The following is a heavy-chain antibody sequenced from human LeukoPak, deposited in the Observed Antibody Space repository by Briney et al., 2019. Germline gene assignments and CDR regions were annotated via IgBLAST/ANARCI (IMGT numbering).Heavy chain of an antibody. Sequence: GGSLRLSCAASGFTFSSYAMSWVRQAPGKGLEWVSVVSANGAATHYADSVKGRFTISRDNSRDTLYLQMNILRAEDTVVYYCAKAYSNSWYIWDHWGQGSLVTVSS. CDR3: AKAYSNSWYIWDH. D-gene: IGHD6-13*01. V-gene: IGHV3-23*01. CDR2: VSANGAAT. CDR1: GFTFSSYA. J-gene: IGHJ4*02.